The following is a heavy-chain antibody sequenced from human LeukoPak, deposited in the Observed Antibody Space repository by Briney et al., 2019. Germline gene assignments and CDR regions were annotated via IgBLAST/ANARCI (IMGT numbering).Heavy chain of an antibody. V-gene: IGHV1-8*01. CDR1: GYTFTSYD. J-gene: IGHJ4*02. D-gene: IGHD3-10*01. CDR2: VNPNSGNT. Sequence: ASVKVSCKASGYTFTSYDINWVRQATGQGLEWMGWVNPNSGNTGYAQKFQGRVTMTRNTSISTAYMELSSLRSEDTAVYYCARALWFGEFPLGYWGQGTLVTVSS. CDR3: ARALWFGEFPLGY.